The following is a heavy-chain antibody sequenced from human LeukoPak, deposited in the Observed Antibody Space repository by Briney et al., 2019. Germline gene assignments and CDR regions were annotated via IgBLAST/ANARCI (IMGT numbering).Heavy chain of an antibody. CDR2: IWYDGSNK. Sequence: GGSLRLSCAASGFTFSSYGMHWVRQAPGKGLEWGAVIWYDGSNKYYADSVKGRFTISRDNSKNTLYLQMNSLRAEDTAVYYCARAGGYDSSGYFGYWGQGTLVTVSS. D-gene: IGHD3-22*01. CDR1: GFTFSSYG. J-gene: IGHJ4*02. V-gene: IGHV3-33*01. CDR3: ARAGGYDSSGYFGY.